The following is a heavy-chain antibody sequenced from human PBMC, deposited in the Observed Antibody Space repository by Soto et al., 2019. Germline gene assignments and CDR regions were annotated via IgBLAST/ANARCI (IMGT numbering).Heavy chain of an antibody. D-gene: IGHD3-10*01. CDR1: GFTFSSYS. J-gene: IGHJ3*02. CDR2: ISSSSSYI. CDR3: ARDDRDYRVRGVKVPCAFDI. Sequence: GGSLRLSCAASGFTFSSYSTNWVRQAPGKGLEWVSSISSSSSYIYYADSVKGRFTISRDNAKNSLYLQMNSLRAEDTAVYYCARDDRDYRVRGVKVPCAFDIWGQGTMVTVSS. V-gene: IGHV3-21*01.